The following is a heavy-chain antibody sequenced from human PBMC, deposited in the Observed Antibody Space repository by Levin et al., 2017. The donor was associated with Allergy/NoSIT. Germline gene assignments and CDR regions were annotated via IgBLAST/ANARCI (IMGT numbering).Heavy chain of an antibody. Sequence: TGGSLRLSCAASGFTFNTYAVNWVRQAPGKGLEWVSSISAGGGTTYYADSVKGHFTISRDDSKNTLYLQMNSLRAEDTAVYYCAKLDHSDYWGQGTLVTVSS. CDR1: GFTFNTYA. V-gene: IGHV3-23*01. CDR2: ISAGGGTT. J-gene: IGHJ4*02. CDR3: AKLDHSDY.